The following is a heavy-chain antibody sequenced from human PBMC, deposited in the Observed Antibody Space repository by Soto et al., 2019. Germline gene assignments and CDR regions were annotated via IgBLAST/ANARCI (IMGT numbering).Heavy chain of an antibody. CDR3: AKPSHDSSGHFQH. Sequence: VQLVESGGGVVQPGRSLRLSCAASGFTFSSYGMHWVRQAPGKGLEWVAVISYDGSNKYYADSVKGRFTISRDNSKNTLYLQMNSLRAEDTAVYYCAKPSHDSSGHFQHWGQGTLVTVSS. J-gene: IGHJ1*01. CDR2: ISYDGSNK. D-gene: IGHD3-22*01. V-gene: IGHV3-30*18. CDR1: GFTFSSYG.